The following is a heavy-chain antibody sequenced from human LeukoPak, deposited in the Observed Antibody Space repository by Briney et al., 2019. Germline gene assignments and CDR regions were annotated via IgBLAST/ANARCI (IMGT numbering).Heavy chain of an antibody. CDR1: GFSFSSYW. J-gene: IGHJ4*02. CDR3: ARDPVRRYDY. V-gene: IGHV3-7*01. D-gene: IGHD1-1*01. Sequence: GGSLRLSCAASGFSFSSYWMSWVRQAPGKGLEWVANIKRDGSEKYYVDSVKGRFTISRDNAKNSLYLQMNSLRAEDTAVYYCARDPVRRYDYWGQETLVTVSS. CDR2: IKRDGSEK.